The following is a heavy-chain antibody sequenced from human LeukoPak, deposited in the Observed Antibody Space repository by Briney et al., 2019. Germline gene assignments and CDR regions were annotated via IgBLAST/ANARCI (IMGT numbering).Heavy chain of an antibody. CDR3: ARDPYYDTLTGHLILGAFDI. J-gene: IGHJ3*02. V-gene: IGHV3-53*01. CDR1: GFTFSSYW. Sequence: GGSLRLSCAASGFTFSSYWMSWVRQAPGKGLEWVSFIYSDNTHYSDSVKGRFTISRDNSKNTLYLQMNSLRAEDTAVYYCARDPYYDTLTGHLILGAFDIWGQGTMVTVSS. D-gene: IGHD3-9*01. CDR2: IYSDNT.